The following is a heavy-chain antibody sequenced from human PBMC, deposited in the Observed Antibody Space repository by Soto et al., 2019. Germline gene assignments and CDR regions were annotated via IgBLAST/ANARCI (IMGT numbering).Heavy chain of an antibody. CDR1: GFRFSDYS. D-gene: IGHD2-8*02. CDR2: VSSGSSTI. J-gene: IGHJ3*02. CDR3: ARGGYCTGNRCFDASAI. Sequence: GGSLRLSCAASGFRFSDYSMNWVRQAPGKGLEWVSYVSSGSSTINYAHSVKGRFVISRDNAKNSLSLQMDSLRGEDTAVYYCARGGYCTGNRCFDASAIWGQGTMVTVSS. V-gene: IGHV3-48*01.